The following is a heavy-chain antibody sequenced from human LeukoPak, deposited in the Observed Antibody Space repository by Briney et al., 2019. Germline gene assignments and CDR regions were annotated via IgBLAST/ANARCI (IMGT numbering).Heavy chain of an antibody. Sequence: GGSLRLSCAASGFTFSSYSMNWVRQAPGKGLEWVSYISSSSSTIYYADSVKGRFTISRDNAKNSLYLQMNSLRAEDTAVYYCARVISLRFLEWLLSHMDVWGKGTTVTVSS. V-gene: IGHV3-48*04. J-gene: IGHJ6*03. D-gene: IGHD3-3*01. CDR3: ARVISLRFLEWLLSHMDV. CDR2: ISSSSSTI. CDR1: GFTFSSYS.